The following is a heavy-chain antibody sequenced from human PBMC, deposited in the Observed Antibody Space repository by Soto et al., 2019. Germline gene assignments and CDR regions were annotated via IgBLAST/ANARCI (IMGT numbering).Heavy chain of an antibody. J-gene: IGHJ4*02. V-gene: IGHV4-59*08. CDR1: GGSISRYY. CDR3: ARHEGALNAHIDS. CDR2: VYYNGRT. Sequence: SETLSLTCTVSGGSISRYYWSWIRQPPGRGLEWIGFVYYNGRTNYNPSLRSRVTISVDTSRNQFSLKLNSVTAADTASYFCARHEGALNAHIDSWGQGTLVT.